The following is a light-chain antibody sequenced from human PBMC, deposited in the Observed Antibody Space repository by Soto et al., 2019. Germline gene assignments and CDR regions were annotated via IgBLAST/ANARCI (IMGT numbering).Light chain of an antibody. V-gene: IGKV3-20*01. CDR1: QSVSSRY. Sequence: EIVLTQSPDTLSLSPGESATLSCGASQSVSSRYLAWYQQKPGQAPRLLIYGASNRATGIPDRFSGSWSGTDFTLTISRLEPEDFAVFYCQQYDDSITFGQGTSLEIE. CDR3: QQYDDSIT. CDR2: GAS. J-gene: IGKJ5*01.